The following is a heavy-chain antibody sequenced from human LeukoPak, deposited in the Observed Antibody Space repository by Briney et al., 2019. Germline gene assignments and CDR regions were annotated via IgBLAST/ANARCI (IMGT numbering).Heavy chain of an antibody. CDR3: ARDSTVTTEDNSSAFDI. CDR1: GGTFSSYA. V-gene: IGHV1-69*04. Sequence: EASVKVSCKASGGTFSSYAISWVRQAPGQGLEWMGRIIPILGIANYAQKFQGRVTITADKSTSTAYMELSSLRSEDTAVYYCARDSTVTTEDNSSAFDIWGQGTMVTVSS. D-gene: IGHD4-17*01. CDR2: IIPILGIA. J-gene: IGHJ3*02.